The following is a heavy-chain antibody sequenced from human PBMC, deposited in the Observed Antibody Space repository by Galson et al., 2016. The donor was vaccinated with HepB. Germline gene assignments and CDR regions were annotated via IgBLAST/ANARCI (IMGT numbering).Heavy chain of an antibody. J-gene: IGHJ4*02. D-gene: IGHD1-26*01. Sequence: SETLSLTCTVSGGSVSSGSYYWNWIRQPPGKGLEWIGYIYYSGSTKYNPSLKNRVTMSMDTSNNHFSLNLNSVTAADTAVYYCAREQPTRSGGYYLDYWGQGTLVTVSS. CDR3: AREQPTRSGGYYLDY. CDR2: IYYSGST. V-gene: IGHV4-61*01. CDR1: GGSVSSGSYY.